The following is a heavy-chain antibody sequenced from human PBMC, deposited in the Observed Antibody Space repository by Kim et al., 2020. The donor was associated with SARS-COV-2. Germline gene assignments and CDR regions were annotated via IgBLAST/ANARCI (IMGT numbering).Heavy chain of an antibody. J-gene: IGHJ4*02. CDR1: GASFSAYY. Sequence: SETLSLTCGVYGASFSAYYWSWIRQPPGKGLEWIGEIHQSGSSNYNPSLRSRVTISVDTSKNQFSLKLTSVTAADTAVYYCASHDGASSSTFRGQGTLVT. CDR3: ASHDGASSSTF. V-gene: IGHV4-34*01. D-gene: IGHD6-6*01. CDR2: IHQSGSS.